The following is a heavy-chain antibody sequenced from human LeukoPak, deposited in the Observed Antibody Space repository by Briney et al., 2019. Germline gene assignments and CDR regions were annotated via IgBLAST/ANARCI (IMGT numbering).Heavy chain of an antibody. D-gene: IGHD3-3*01. J-gene: IGHJ5*02. CDR1: GGSFSGYY. Sequence: PSETLSLTCAVYGGSFSGYYWSWIRQPPGKGLEWIGEINHSGSTNYNPSLKSRVTISVDTSKNQFSLKLSSVTAADTAVYYCARGRNYDFWSGYYGWFDPWGQGTLVTVSS. CDR2: INHSGST. CDR3: ARGRNYDFWSGYYGWFDP. V-gene: IGHV4-34*01.